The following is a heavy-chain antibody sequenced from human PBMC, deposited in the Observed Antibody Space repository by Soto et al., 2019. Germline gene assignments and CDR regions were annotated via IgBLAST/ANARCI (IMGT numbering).Heavy chain of an antibody. CDR3: TTDWLVGATDY. J-gene: IGHJ4*02. Sequence: PGGSLRLSCAASGFTFSNAWMNWVRQAPGKGLEWVGRIKSKTDGGTADYAAPVKGRFTVSRDDSKNTLYLQMNSLKTEDTAVYYCTTDWLVGATDYWGQGALVTVYS. D-gene: IGHD1-26*01. CDR2: IKSKTDGGTA. CDR1: GFTFSNAW. V-gene: IGHV3-15*07.